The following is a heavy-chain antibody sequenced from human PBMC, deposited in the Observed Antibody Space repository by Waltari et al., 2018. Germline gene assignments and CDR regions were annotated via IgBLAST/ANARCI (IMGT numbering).Heavy chain of an antibody. CDR1: GFNFNDYA. D-gene: IGHD6-19*01. V-gene: IGHV3-9*01. CDR3: AKDKEGWSSFDY. Sequence: EVQLVESGGGLVQPGRSLRLSCAASGFNFNDYAMHWVRQAPGKGLEWVLGISWNSGVIAYADSVKGRFTISRDNAKNSLYLQMNSLRAEDTALYYCAKDKEGWSSFDYWGQGALVTVSS. J-gene: IGHJ4*02. CDR2: ISWNSGVI.